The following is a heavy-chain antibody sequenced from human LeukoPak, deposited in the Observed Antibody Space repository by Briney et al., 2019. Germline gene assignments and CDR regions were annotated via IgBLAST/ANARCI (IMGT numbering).Heavy chain of an antibody. CDR1: GFTFGDYA. V-gene: IGHV3-49*04. D-gene: IGHD3-22*01. CDR2: IRSKAYGGTT. J-gene: IGHJ6*02. CDR3: RGDSSGYYSDYGMDV. Sequence: GRSLRLSCTASGFTFGDYAMSWVRQASGKGLEWVSFIRSKAYGGTTEYAASVKGRFTISRDDSKSIAYLQMNSLRTEDTAVYYCRGDSSGYYSDYGMDVWGQGTTVTVSS.